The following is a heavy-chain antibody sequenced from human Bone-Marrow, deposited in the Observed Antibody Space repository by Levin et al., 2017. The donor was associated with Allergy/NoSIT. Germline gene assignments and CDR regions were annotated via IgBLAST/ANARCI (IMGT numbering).Heavy chain of an antibody. CDR3: TTDTLLERWELLPLDY. V-gene: IGHV3-15*01. CDR1: GFTFSNAW. CDR2: IKSKTDGGTT. D-gene: IGHD1-26*01. Sequence: GGSLRLSCAASGFTFSNAWMSWVRQAPGKGLEWVGRIKSKTDGGTTDYAAPVKGRFTISRDDSKNTLYLQMNSLKTEDTAVYYCTTDTLLERWELLPLDYWGQGTLVTVSS. J-gene: IGHJ4*02.